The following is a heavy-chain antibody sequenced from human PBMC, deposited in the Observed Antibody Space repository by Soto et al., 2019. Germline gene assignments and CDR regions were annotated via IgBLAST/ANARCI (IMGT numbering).Heavy chain of an antibody. CDR2: IYYSGST. CDR1: GGSISSGGYY. J-gene: IGHJ4*02. CDR3: ARVQKLGYYYDSSGYYFDY. V-gene: IGHV4-31*03. Sequence: LSLTCTVSGGSISSGGYYWSWIRQHPGKGLEWIGYIYYSGSTYYNPSLKSRVTISVDTSKNQFSLKLSSVTAADTAVYYCARVQKLGYYYDSSGYYFDYWGQGTLVTVSS. D-gene: IGHD3-22*01.